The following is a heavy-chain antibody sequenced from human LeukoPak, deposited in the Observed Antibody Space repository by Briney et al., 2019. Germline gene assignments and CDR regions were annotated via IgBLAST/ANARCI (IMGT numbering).Heavy chain of an antibody. CDR3: ARGAYTSGWHWFDP. CDR1: GGSISSSNW. Sequence: SETLSLTCTVSGGSISSSNWWSWVRQPPGKGLEWIGEIYHTGSTNYNPSLKSRVTISVDKSKNQFSLKLSSVTAADTAVYYCARGAYTSGWHWFDPWGQGTLVTVSS. J-gene: IGHJ5*02. V-gene: IGHV4-4*02. CDR2: IYHTGST. D-gene: IGHD6-19*01.